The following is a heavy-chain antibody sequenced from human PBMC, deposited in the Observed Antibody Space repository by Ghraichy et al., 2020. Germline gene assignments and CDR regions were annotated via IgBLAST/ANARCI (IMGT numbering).Heavy chain of an antibody. Sequence: GESLNISCATSGFTFSSYGMHWVRQAPGKGLEWVAVIWYDGSYKYYADSVKGRFTISGDKSKNTLYLQMNSLKAEDTAVYYCAREGRIAVAGIRDNWFDPWGQGTLVTVSS. V-gene: IGHV3-33*01. J-gene: IGHJ5*02. CDR2: IWYDGSYK. CDR3: AREGRIAVAGIRDNWFDP. CDR1: GFTFSSYG. D-gene: IGHD6-19*01.